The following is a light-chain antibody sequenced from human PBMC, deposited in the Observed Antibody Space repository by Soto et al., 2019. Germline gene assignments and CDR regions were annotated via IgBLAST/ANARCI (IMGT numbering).Light chain of an antibody. J-gene: IGKJ1*01. Sequence: IQMTQSPSTLSASVGDRVAITCRASQSIGIWLAWYQKKPGKAPRFLIYKASTVQTGVPSRFSGSGSGTEFPLTISSLQPDDFATYYCQQYNDYSWTFGQGTKVEIK. V-gene: IGKV1-5*03. CDR2: KAS. CDR3: QQYNDYSWT. CDR1: QSIGIW.